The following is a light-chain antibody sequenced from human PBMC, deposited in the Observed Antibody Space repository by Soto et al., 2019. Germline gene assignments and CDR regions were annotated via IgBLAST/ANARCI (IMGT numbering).Light chain of an antibody. CDR3: QQSSGWPRT. Sequence: EVVLTQSPATLSLSPGVRATLSCRASQTISSSLAWYQQKPGQAPRLLIYDAFKRAAGIPARFTGSGSGTDFTLTINSLEREDFAVYYCQQSSGWPRTLAQGTKV. J-gene: IGKJ1*01. V-gene: IGKV3-11*01. CDR2: DAF. CDR1: QTISSS.